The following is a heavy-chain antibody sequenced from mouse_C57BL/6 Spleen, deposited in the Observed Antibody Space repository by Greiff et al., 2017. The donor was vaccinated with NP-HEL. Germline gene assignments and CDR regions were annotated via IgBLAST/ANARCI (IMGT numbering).Heavy chain of an antibody. Sequence: VQLKESGPELVKPGASVKIPCKASGYTFTDYNMDWVKQSHGKSLEWIGDINPNNGGTIYNQKFKGKATLTVDKSSSTAYMELRSLTSEDTAVYYCARDYDAIYAMDYWGQGTSVTVSS. J-gene: IGHJ4*01. CDR3: ARDYDAIYAMDY. D-gene: IGHD2-4*01. CDR1: GYTFTDYN. CDR2: INPNNGGT. V-gene: IGHV1-18*01.